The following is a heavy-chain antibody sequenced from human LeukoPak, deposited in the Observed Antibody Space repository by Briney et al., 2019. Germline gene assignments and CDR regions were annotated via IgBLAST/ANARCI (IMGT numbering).Heavy chain of an antibody. CDR3: TAYISGHY. CDR2: IRTKLRNYAT. V-gene: IGHV3-73*01. Sequence: GGSLRPSCATSGFIFSGSDIHWVRQASGRGLEWVGRIRTKLRNYATAYAASVKGRFTISRDDSGDTAYLQMNSLKTEDTAVYYCTAYISGHYWGQGTLVTVSS. J-gene: IGHJ4*02. CDR1: GFIFSGSD. D-gene: IGHD1-20*01.